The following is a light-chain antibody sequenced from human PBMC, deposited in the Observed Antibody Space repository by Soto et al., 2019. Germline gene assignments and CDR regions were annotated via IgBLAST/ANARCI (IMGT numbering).Light chain of an antibody. CDR3: QQYNSYSHWT. V-gene: IGKV1-5*03. CDR2: KAS. CDR1: QSISSW. J-gene: IGKJ1*01. Sequence: DIQMTQSPSTLSASVGDRVTITCRASQSISSWLAWYQQKPGKAPKLLIYKASSLESGVPSRFSGSGSGTEFTLTISRLQPDDFETYYCQQYNSYSHWTFGQGTKVEIK.